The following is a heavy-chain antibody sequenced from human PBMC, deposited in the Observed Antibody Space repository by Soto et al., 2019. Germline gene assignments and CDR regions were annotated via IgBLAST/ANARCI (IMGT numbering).Heavy chain of an antibody. V-gene: IGHV3-74*01. CDR2: INADGSSI. Sequence: GGSLRLSCAASGFPFSNSWMHWVRQAPGKGLVWLSHINADGSSIRYADSVRGRLTISRDNAKNTLFLQMSSLTAEDTAVYFCARDRLNNAYNTFFDYWGQGTLVTV. J-gene: IGHJ4*02. CDR1: GFPFSNSW. CDR3: ARDRLNNAYNTFFDY. D-gene: IGHD1-1*01.